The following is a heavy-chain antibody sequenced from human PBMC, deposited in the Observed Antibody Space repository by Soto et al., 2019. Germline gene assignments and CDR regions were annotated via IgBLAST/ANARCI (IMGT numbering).Heavy chain of an antibody. V-gene: IGHV5-51*01. Sequence: RGESLKISCKGSGYNFAGYWIAWVRQMPGKGLELMGIIYPSDSDTRYRPSFQGQVTISADKSISSAYLQWSSLRASDTAMYYCARGGVSTRTFDYWGQGPPVTVSS. D-gene: IGHD3-3*01. CDR1: GYNFAGYW. CDR2: IYPSDSDT. CDR3: ARGGVSTRTFDY. J-gene: IGHJ4*02.